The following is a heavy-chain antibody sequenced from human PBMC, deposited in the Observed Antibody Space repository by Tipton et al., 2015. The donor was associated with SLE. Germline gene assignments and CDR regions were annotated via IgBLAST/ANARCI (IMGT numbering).Heavy chain of an antibody. J-gene: IGHJ4*02. CDR3: ARDRGWGSSREVDY. CDR1: GFTFSRHW. V-gene: IGHV3-7*01. D-gene: IGHD7-27*01. Sequence: GSLRLSCAASGFTFSRHWMNWVRQAPGKGLEWVANIKEDGSEKYHVDSVKGRFTISRDNAKNSLYLQMNSLRAEDTAVYYCARDRGWGSSREVDYWGQGTLVTVSS. CDR2: IKEDGSEK.